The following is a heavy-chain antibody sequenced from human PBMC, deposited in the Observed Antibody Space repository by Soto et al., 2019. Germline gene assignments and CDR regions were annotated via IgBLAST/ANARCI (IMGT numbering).Heavy chain of an antibody. CDR1: GFPFSSYA. D-gene: IGHD3-10*01. Sequence: VGSLRLSCAASGFPFSSYAMSWVRQAPGKGLEWVSAISGSGGSTYYADSVKGRFTISRDNSKNTLYLQMNSLRAEDTAVYYCAKGFSRGLLRFGEPAGAFDIWGQGTMVTVSS. CDR2: ISGSGGST. J-gene: IGHJ3*02. V-gene: IGHV3-23*01. CDR3: AKGFSRGLLRFGEPAGAFDI.